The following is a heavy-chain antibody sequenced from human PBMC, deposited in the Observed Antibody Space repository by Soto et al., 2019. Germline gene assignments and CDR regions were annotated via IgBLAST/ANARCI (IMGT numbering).Heavy chain of an antibody. V-gene: IGHV5-51*01. J-gene: IGHJ5*02. D-gene: IGHD1-26*01. CDR1: GYSFTSYW. CDR2: IYPGDSDT. Sequence: EVQLVQSGAEVKKPGESLKISCKGSGYSFTSYWIGWVRQMPGKGLEWMGIIYPGDSDTRYSPSFQGQVTISADKSISTAYLQWSSLKASDTAMYYCAGYSSGSYARARKGSWFDPWGQGTLVTVSS. CDR3: AGYSSGSYARARKGSWFDP.